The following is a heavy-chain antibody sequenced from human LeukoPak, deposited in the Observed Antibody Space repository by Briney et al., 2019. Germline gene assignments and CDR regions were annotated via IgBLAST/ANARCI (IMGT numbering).Heavy chain of an antibody. CDR1: GFTFSSYE. CDR2: ISSSGSTI. Sequence: QPGGSLRLSCAASGFTFSSYEMNWVRQAPGKGLEWVSYISSSGSTIYYADSVKGRFTISRDNAKNSLYLQMNSQRAEDTAVYYCARGEYQLLHYYYYGMDVWGKGTTVTVSS. V-gene: IGHV3-48*03. J-gene: IGHJ6*04. CDR3: ARGEYQLLHYYYYGMDV. D-gene: IGHD2-2*01.